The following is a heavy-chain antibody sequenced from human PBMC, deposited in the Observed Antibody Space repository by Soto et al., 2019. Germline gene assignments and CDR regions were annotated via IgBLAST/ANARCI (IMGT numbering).Heavy chain of an antibody. CDR1: GGTFSSYA. D-gene: IGHD4-17*01. Sequence: QVQLVQSGAEVKKPGSPVKVSCKASGGTFSSYAISWVRQAPGQGLEWMGGIIPIFGTANYAQKFQGRVTITADESTSTAYMELSSLRSEDTAVYYCAGSYRTVTKYYYGMDVWGQGTTVTVSS. CDR2: IIPIFGTA. V-gene: IGHV1-69*01. J-gene: IGHJ6*02. CDR3: AGSYRTVTKYYYGMDV.